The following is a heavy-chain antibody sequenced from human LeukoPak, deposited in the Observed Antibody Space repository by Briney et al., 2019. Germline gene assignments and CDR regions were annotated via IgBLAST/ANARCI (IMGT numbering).Heavy chain of an antibody. D-gene: IGHD1-26*01. Sequence: PSETLSLTCSVSGGSINSYYWSWIRQPPGRGLEWVGYIYSSGNTHYNPSFMSRVTISIDTSKNQFSLKLSSVTAADTAVYYCARDRSGSYPSPFDYWGQGTLVTVSS. CDR3: ARDRSGSYPSPFDY. J-gene: IGHJ4*02. V-gene: IGHV4-59*01. CDR2: IYSSGNT. CDR1: GGSINSYY.